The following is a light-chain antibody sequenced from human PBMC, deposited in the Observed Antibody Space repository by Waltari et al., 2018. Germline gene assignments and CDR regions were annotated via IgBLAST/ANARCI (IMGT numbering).Light chain of an antibody. CDR1: SSDIGGYNY. Sequence: QSALTQPRPVSGSPGQSVTLSCPGTSSDIGGYNYVSWYQQHPGKAPKLVIYDVDKRPSGVPDRFSGSKAGNTASLTISGLQTDDDADYYCCSYAGRYTSVFGRGTRVTVL. J-gene: IGLJ2*01. CDR2: DVD. V-gene: IGLV2-11*01. CDR3: CSYAGRYTSV.